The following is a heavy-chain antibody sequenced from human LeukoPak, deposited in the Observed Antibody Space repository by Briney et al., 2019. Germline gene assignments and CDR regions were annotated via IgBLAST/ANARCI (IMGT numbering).Heavy chain of an antibody. V-gene: IGHV4-30-4*08. CDR2: IYYSGST. Sequence: SETLSLTCTVSGGSISSGDYYWSWIRQPPGEGLEWIGYIYYSGSTYYNPSLKSRVTISVDTSKNQFSLKLSSVTAADTAVYYCARSYDISPIDYWGQGTLVTVSS. J-gene: IGHJ4*02. CDR3: ARSYDISPIDY. D-gene: IGHD3-9*01. CDR1: GGSISSGDYY.